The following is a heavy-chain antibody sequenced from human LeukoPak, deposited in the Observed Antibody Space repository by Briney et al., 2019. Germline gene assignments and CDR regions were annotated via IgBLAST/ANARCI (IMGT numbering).Heavy chain of an antibody. V-gene: IGHV4-30-2*06. Sequence: SETLSLTCTVSGGSISSGGYYWNWIRQSPGKGLEWIGYIYHSGSTYYNPSLKSRVTISVDTSKKQFSLKLSSVTAADTAVYYCARGHNWFDPWGQGTLGTVSS. CDR1: GGSISSGGYY. CDR3: ARGHNWFDP. J-gene: IGHJ5*02. CDR2: IYHSGST.